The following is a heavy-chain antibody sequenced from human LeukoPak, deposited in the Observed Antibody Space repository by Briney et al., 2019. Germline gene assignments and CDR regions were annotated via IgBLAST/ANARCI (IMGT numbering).Heavy chain of an antibody. J-gene: IGHJ4*02. D-gene: IGHD3-22*01. CDR1: GYTFTSYG. CDR2: INPNSGGA. V-gene: IGHV1-2*02. Sequence: ASVKVSCKASGYTFTSYGISWVRQAPGQGLEWMGWINPNSGGANYAQKFQGRVTMTRDTSISTAYMELSRLRSDDTAVYYCARIPDLSYYYDSSGLGWGQGTLVTVSS. CDR3: ARIPDLSYYYDSSGLG.